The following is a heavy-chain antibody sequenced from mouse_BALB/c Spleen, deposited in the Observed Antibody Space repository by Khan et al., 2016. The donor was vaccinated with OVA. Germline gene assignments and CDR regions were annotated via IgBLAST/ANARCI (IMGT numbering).Heavy chain of an antibody. D-gene: IGHD2-1*01. CDR1: GFSLTSYG. CDR2: IWGDGST. V-gene: IGHV2-3*01. Sequence: QVQLKQSGPGLVAPSQSLSITCTVSGFSLTSYGVSWVRQPPGKGLEWLGVIWGDGSTTYHSALKSRLSISKDKSKSQVFLKLHSLQTDDTATYXCAKWGNSYYAMDYWGQGPSVTVSS. J-gene: IGHJ4*01. CDR3: AKWGNSYYAMDY.